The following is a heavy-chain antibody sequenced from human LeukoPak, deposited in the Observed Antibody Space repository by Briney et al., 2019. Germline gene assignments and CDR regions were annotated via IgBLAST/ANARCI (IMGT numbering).Heavy chain of an antibody. CDR2: ISGAGGST. D-gene: IGHD6-6*01. V-gene: IGHV3-23*01. Sequence: GGSLRLSCAASGFTFSSYAMTWVRQAPGKGLEWASAISGAGGSTYYADSVKGRFTISRDNSKNTLYLQMNSLRAEDTAVYYCAKSISFTYTTSSFDYWGQGTLVTVSS. CDR3: AKSISFTYTTSSFDY. J-gene: IGHJ4*02. CDR1: GFTFSSYA.